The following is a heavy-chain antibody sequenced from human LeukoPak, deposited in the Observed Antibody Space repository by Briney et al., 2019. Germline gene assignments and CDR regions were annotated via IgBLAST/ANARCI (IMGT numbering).Heavy chain of an antibody. CDR1: GFTFSSYG. V-gene: IGHV3-30*03. CDR3: ASPFSGFHDY. D-gene: IGHD3-10*01. J-gene: IGHJ4*02. CDR2: ISYDGSNK. Sequence: SGRALRLSWAASGFTFSSYGMHWVRQAPGKGLEWVAVISYDGSNKYYADSVKGRFTISRDNSKNTLYLQMNSLRAEDTAVYYCASPFSGFHDYWGQGTLVTVSS.